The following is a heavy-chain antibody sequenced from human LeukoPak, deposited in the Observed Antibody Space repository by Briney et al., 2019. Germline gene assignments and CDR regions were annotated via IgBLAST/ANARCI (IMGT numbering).Heavy chain of an antibody. V-gene: IGHV4-39*01. CDR3: ARSSTIFGHLDY. Sequence: PSETLSLTCTVSGASISSSRYYWGWIRQPPGKGLEWIGSISYSGTTYYNPSLKSRVTISVDTSRNQFSLKLSSVTAPDTAVYYCARSSTIFGHLDYWGQGTLVAVSS. CDR1: GASISSSRYY. CDR2: ISYSGTT. J-gene: IGHJ4*02. D-gene: IGHD3-3*01.